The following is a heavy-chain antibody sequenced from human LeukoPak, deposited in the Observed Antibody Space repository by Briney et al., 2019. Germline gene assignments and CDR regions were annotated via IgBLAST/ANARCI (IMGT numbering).Heavy chain of an antibody. V-gene: IGHV3-43*02. J-gene: IGHJ4*02. Sequence: PGGSLRLSCAASGFTFDDYAMHWVRQAPGKGLEWVSLISGEGGSTYYADSVKGRFTISRDHSKNSLYLQMNSVRTEDTALYYGAKGPVVGARGLIDYWGQGTLVTVSS. CDR1: GFTFDDYA. D-gene: IGHD1-26*01. CDR2: ISGEGGST. CDR3: AKGPVVGARGLIDY.